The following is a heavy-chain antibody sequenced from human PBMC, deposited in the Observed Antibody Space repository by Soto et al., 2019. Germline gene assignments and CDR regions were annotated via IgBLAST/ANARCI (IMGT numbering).Heavy chain of an antibody. J-gene: IGHJ6*02. CDR2: INSDGSST. V-gene: IGHV3-74*01. CDR1: GFTFSSYW. Sequence: GGSPRLSCAASGFTFSSYWMHWVRQAPGKGLVWVSRINSDGSSTSYADSVKGRFTISRDNAKNTLYLQMNSLRAEDTAVYYCARSNYYGSGSYYMVYYYYGTDVWGQGTTVTVSS. CDR3: ARSNYYGSGSYYMVYYYYGTDV. D-gene: IGHD3-10*01.